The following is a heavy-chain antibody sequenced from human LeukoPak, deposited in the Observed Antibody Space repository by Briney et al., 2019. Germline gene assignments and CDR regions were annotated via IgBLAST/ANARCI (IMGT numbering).Heavy chain of an antibody. J-gene: IGHJ4*02. D-gene: IGHD5-18*01. CDR3: ARPTSADTAMDGFDY. Sequence: WXXSIYYSGSTYYNPSLKSRVTISVDTSKNQFSLKLSSVTAADTAVYYCARPTSADTAMDGFDYWGQGTLVTVSS. V-gene: IGHV4-39*07. CDR2: IYYSGST.